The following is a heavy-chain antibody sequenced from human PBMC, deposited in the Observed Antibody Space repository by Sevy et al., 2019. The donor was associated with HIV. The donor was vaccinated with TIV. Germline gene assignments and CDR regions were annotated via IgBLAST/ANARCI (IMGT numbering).Heavy chain of an antibody. Sequence: GGSLRLSCAASGFSFRETWMSWVRQGPGKGLELVGRIKSKSGGGTTDYAAPVKGRFTISRDDTKTTLYLQSNSLKTADTYFYSCTYFGYSGGTGIWGQGTLVTVSS. J-gene: IGHJ4*02. CDR1: GFSFRETW. CDR2: IKSKSGGGTT. D-gene: IGHD6-19*01. V-gene: IGHV3-15*01. CDR3: TYFGYSGGTGI.